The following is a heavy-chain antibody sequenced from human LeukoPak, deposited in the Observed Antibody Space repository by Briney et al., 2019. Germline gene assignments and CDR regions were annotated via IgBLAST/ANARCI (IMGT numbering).Heavy chain of an antibody. Sequence: SETLSLTCTVSGGSISSYYWSWIRQSPGKRLEWIAYVYYNGDIMYNPSLKSRVTISLDTSKNQFSLNMASVTAADTAAYYCARDGASYYYDRAYYSYGMDVWGQGTTVTVSS. D-gene: IGHD3-22*01. CDR1: GGSISSYY. J-gene: IGHJ6*02. CDR3: ARDGASYYYDRAYYSYGMDV. V-gene: IGHV4-59*01. CDR2: VYYNGDI.